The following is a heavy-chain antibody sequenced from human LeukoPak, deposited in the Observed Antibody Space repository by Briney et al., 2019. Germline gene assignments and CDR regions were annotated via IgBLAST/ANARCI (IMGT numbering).Heavy chain of an antibody. CDR3: ARVQPDNNDEYNWFDP. J-gene: IGHJ5*02. V-gene: IGHV3-23*01. CDR2: ISGTSGTA. CDR1: GFTFNSYG. D-gene: IGHD1-1*01. Sequence: GGSLRLSCAASGFTFNSYGMTWVRQGAGRGLEWVSTISGTSGTASYADSVEGRFSISRDDSKNTVYLQMTSLRVEDTAVYFCARVQPDNNDEYNWFDPWGQGTQVTVSS.